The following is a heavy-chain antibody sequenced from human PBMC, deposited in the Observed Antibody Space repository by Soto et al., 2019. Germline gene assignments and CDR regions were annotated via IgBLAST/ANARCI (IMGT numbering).Heavy chain of an antibody. CDR1: GYSFTSYW. CDR2: IYPGDSDP. Sequence: GESLKISCKGSGYSFTSYWIGWVRQMPGKGLEWMGIIYPGDSDPKYSPSFKGQATMSVDKSISTAYLQWSSLKASDTAIYYCETATVRTYCYHGMDVWGPGTTVTVSS. J-gene: IGHJ6*02. D-gene: IGHD3-10*01. V-gene: IGHV5-51*01. CDR3: ETATVRTYCYHGMDV.